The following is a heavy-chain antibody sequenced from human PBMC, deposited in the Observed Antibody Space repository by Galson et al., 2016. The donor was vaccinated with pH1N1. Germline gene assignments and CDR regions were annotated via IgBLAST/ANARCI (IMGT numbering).Heavy chain of an antibody. CDR3: ARWDSSTWDGDYYYGMDV. V-gene: IGHV1-69*05. D-gene: IGHD6-13*01. Sequence: SVKVSCKASGDIFINYPINWVRQAPGQGLEWVGGIGAIFGTANYAQKFQGRVTITTDASTTTFYMELSSLRSEDTAVYYCARWDSSTWDGDYYYGMDVWGQGTTVTVSS. CDR2: IGAIFGTA. CDR1: GDIFINYP. J-gene: IGHJ6*02.